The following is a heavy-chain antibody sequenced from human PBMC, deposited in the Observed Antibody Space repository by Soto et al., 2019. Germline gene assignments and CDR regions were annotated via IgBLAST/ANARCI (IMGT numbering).Heavy chain of an antibody. D-gene: IGHD3-22*01. Sequence: GASMRLSCAASGFSITKASMSWGREAPGEGLEWVGHIKSSVDGLATVYAASVKGRFIVSIDDSRNTLYLQLISLKSEDTAVFYCTTAPFSFITRPGTSFLIAMDVWGQGTTVIVSS. J-gene: IGHJ6*02. V-gene: IGHV3-15*01. CDR1: GFSITKAS. CDR2: IKSSVDGLAT. CDR3: TTAPFSFITRPGTSFLIAMDV.